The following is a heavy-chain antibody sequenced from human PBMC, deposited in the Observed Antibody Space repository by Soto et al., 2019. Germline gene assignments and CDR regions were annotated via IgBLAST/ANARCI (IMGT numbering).Heavy chain of an antibody. D-gene: IGHD2-15*01. CDR1: GYSFTSYW. CDR3: ARLLPDPSYYYGMDV. J-gene: IGHJ6*01. Sequence: VESLRICCKVSGYSFTSYWIGWVLQMPGKGLEWMGIIYPGDSDTRYSPSFQGQVTISADKSISTAYLQWSSLKASDTAMYYRARLLPDPSYYYGMDVWGQGTTVTVSS. CDR2: IYPGDSDT. V-gene: IGHV5-51*01.